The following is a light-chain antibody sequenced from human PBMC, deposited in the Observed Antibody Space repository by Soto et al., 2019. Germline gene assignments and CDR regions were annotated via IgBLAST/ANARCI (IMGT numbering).Light chain of an antibody. CDR2: KAS. CDR1: QSISAW. Sequence: DIQMTQSPSTLSASVGDRVAITCRASQSISAWLAWYQQKPGKDPKLLIYKASNLESGGPSRFSGSGSGTEFTLTISSLQPDDFSTYYCQQDRRYSWTFGQGTKVEIK. J-gene: IGKJ1*01. V-gene: IGKV1-5*03. CDR3: QQDRRYSWT.